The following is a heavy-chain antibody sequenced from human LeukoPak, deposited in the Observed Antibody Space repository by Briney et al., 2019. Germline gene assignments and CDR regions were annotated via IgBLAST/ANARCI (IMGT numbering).Heavy chain of an antibody. CDR2: ISKSGTYI. Sequence: KPGGSLRLSCAASGFTFRDYTMNWVRQAPGKGLEWVSAISKSGTYIKYADSVKGRFTVSRDNAKNSLFLQMDSLRVEDTAVYYCAKEAPPVYYDFWSGYYGGFDPWGQGTLVTVSS. J-gene: IGHJ5*02. D-gene: IGHD3-3*01. V-gene: IGHV3-21*01. CDR3: AKEAPPVYYDFWSGYYGGFDP. CDR1: GFTFRDYT.